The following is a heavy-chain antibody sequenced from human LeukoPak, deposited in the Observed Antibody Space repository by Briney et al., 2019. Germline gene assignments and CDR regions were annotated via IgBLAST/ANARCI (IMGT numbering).Heavy chain of an antibody. CDR1: GFTFRSYW. CDR2: IKEDGSEK. D-gene: IGHD2-2*02. CDR3: ARCGYSYTWPPSYYYGLDV. J-gene: IGHJ6*02. Sequence: GGSLRLSCAASGFTFRSYWMIWVRQAPGKGLEWVANIKEDGSEKYYVDSVKGRFTISRDNAKNSLYLQMNSLRAAETAVYSWARCGYSYTWPPSYYYGLDVWGQGTTVTASS. V-gene: IGHV3-7*05.